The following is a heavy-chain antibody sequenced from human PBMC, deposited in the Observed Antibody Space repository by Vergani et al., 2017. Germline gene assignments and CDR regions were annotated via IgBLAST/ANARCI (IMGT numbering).Heavy chain of an antibody. V-gene: IGHV4-39*01. J-gene: IGHJ5*02. D-gene: IGHD6-13*01. Sequence: QLQLQESGPGLVKPSETLSLTCTVPGGSISSSSYYWGWIRQPPGKGLEWIGSIYYSGSTYYNPSLKSRVTISVDTSKNQFSLKLRSVTAADTAVYYCARHLTSSTWSLNWFDPWGQGTLVTVFS. CDR2: IYYSGST. CDR3: ARHLTSSTWSLNWFDP. CDR1: GGSISSSSYY.